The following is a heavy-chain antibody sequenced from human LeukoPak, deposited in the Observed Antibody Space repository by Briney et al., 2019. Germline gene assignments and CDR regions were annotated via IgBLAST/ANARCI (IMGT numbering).Heavy chain of an antibody. CDR1: EFSVGSNY. Sequence: GGSLRLSCAASEFSVGSNYMTWVRQAPGKGLEWVSYISSSSSTIYYADSVKGRFTISRDNAKNSLYLQMNSLRAEDTAVYYCARDLHGSGSYDYWGQGTLVTVSS. CDR2: ISSSSSTI. D-gene: IGHD3-10*01. V-gene: IGHV3-48*01. J-gene: IGHJ4*02. CDR3: ARDLHGSGSYDY.